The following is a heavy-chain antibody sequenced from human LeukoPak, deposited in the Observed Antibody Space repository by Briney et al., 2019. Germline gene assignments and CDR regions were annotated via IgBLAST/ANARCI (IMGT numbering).Heavy chain of an antibody. CDR2: INSDGSTT. D-gene: IGHD3-16*02. V-gene: IGHV3-74*01. CDR1: GFTFSSYW. CDR3: ARAMITFGGVIVTPFDY. Sequence: GGSLRLSCAASGFTFSSYWMHWVRQAPGKGLVRVSRINSDGSTTNLADSVKGRFTISRDSAKNTLYLQMNSLRAEDTAVYYCARAMITFGGVIVTPFDYWGQGTLVTVSS. J-gene: IGHJ4*02.